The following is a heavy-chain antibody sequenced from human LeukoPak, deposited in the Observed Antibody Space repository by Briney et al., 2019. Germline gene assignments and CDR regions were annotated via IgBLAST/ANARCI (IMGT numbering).Heavy chain of an antibody. J-gene: IGHJ5*02. D-gene: IGHD3-22*01. CDR3: AREAYYYYSSGYLNCFDP. V-gene: IGHV4-61*02. CDR2: IYTSGST. CDR1: GGSISSGSYY. Sequence: PSGTLSLTCTVAGGSISSGSYYWSWIRQPAGKGLEWIGRIYTSGSTNYNPSLKSRVTISVDTSKNQFSLKLSSVTAADTAVYYCAREAYYYYSSGYLNCFDPWGQGTLVTVSS.